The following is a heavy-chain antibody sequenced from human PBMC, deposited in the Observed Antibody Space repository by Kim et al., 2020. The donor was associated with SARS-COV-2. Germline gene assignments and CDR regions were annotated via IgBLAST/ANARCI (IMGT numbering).Heavy chain of an antibody. J-gene: IGHJ4*02. D-gene: IGHD6-13*01. CDR2: ISSSGSTI. Sequence: GGSLRLSCAASGFTFSSYEMNWVRQAPGKGLEWISYISSSGSTIYYADSVKGRFTISRDNAKTSLYLQMNSLRAEDTAVYYCARDGSSWHYWGQGTLVTVSS. V-gene: IGHV3-48*03. CDR1: GFTFSSYE. CDR3: ARDGSSWHY.